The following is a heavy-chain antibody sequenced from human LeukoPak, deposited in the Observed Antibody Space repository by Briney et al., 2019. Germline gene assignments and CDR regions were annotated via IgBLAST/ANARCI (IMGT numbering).Heavy chain of an antibody. J-gene: IGHJ3*02. V-gene: IGHV7-4-1*02. CDR1: GYTFTSYA. Sequence: ASVRVSCTASGYTFTSYAMNWVRQAPGQGLEWMGWIKTKTGNPTYAQGFTGRFVFSLDTSVSTAYLQISSLKAEDTAVYYCARDQDYYDSSGEPDAFDIWGQGTMVTVSS. D-gene: IGHD3-22*01. CDR3: ARDQDYYDSSGEPDAFDI. CDR2: IKTKTGNP.